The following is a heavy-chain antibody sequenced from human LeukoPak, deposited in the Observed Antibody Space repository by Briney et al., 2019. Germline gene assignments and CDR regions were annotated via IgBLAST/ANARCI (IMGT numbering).Heavy chain of an antibody. Sequence: SETLSLTCAVYGGSFSGYYWSWIRQPPGKGLEWIGESNHSGSTNYNPSLKSRVTITVDTSKNQFSLKLSSVTAADTAVYYCGNKEYCGGGSCPQARTHYYKGRAVGGKGTTVTVSS. CDR2: SNHSGST. J-gene: IGHJ6*04. D-gene: IGHD2-15*01. CDR3: GNKEYCGGGSCPQARTHYYKGRAV. CDR1: GGSFSGYY. V-gene: IGHV4-34*01.